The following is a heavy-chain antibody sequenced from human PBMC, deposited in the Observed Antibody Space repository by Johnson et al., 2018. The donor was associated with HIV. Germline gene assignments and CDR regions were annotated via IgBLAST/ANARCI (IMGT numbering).Heavy chain of an antibody. V-gene: IGHV3-30*04. CDR1: GFTFSSYA. J-gene: IGHJ3*02. CDR3: AGGGNGSCENAAFDI. CDR2: VSYDGSNI. Sequence: QVQLVESGGGVVQPGRSLRLSCAASGFTFSSYAMHWVRQAPGKGLEWVAGVSYDGSNIYYADSVRGRFTISRDNSKNSLYLQMNSLRAEDTVVYYCAGGGNGSCENAAFDIWGQGTMVTVSS. D-gene: IGHD1-1*01.